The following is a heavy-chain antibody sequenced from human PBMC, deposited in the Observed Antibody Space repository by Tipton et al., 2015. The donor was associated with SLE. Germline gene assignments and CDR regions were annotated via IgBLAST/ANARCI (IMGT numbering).Heavy chain of an antibody. CDR2: IYYSGST. CDR3: ARDFGGSYYYYYGMDV. D-gene: IGHD1-26*01. V-gene: IGHV4-39*07. Sequence: TLSLTCTVSGGSISSSSYYWGWIRQPPGKGLEWIGSIYYSGSTYYNPSLKSRVTISVDTSKNQFSLKLSSVTAADTAGYYCARDFGGSYYYYYGMDVWGQGTTVTVSS. J-gene: IGHJ6*02. CDR1: GGSISSSSYY.